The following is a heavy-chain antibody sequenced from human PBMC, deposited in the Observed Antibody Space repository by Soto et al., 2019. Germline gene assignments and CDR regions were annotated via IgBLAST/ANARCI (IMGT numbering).Heavy chain of an antibody. CDR3: ERITTGYPNWFDT. CDR2: IHYRGDT. CDR1: GASISTNHHN. Sequence: SETLSLTCTASGASISTNHHNWAWVRQPPGKGLEWMGNIHYRGDTYFNPSLGSRLSMSVDTSKNQFSLKLTSVTAADTAVYYCERITTGYPNWFDTWGQGTLVTVSS. V-gene: IGHV4-39*01. D-gene: IGHD1-1*01. J-gene: IGHJ5*02.